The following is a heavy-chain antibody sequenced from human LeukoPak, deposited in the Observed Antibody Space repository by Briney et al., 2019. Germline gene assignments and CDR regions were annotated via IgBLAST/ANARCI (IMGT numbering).Heavy chain of an antibody. J-gene: IGHJ4*02. CDR2: ISGGGGST. CDR3: AKKLIRGYDPILASYFDY. CDR1: GFTISSYA. V-gene: IGHV3-23*01. D-gene: IGHD5-12*01. Sequence: GGALRLSCAASGFTISSYAMSWVRQPPGKGLELVSAISGGGGSTHHAYSVKGWFTISRDNSKNTLYLQLNSLRAEDTAVYYCAKKLIRGYDPILASYFDYWGQGTLVTVSS.